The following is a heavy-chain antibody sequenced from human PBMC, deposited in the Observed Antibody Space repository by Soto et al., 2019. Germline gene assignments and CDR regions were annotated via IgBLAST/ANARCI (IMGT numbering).Heavy chain of an antibody. CDR3: VKDAPQPFSD. D-gene: IGHD3-3*02. V-gene: IGHV3-23*01. Sequence: EVQLLESGGGLVQPGGSLRISCAASGFDFSNYAMSWVRQAPGKGLEWVSAISGTAHATYYAASVKGRFTISRDNSKNQLYLQMNSLRVEDTAVYFCVKDAPQPFSDWGQGTLVTVSS. J-gene: IGHJ4*02. CDR1: GFDFSNYA. CDR2: ISGTAHAT.